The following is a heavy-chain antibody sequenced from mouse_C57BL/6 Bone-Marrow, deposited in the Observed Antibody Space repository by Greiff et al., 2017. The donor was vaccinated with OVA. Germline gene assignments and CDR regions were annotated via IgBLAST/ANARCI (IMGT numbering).Heavy chain of an antibody. CDR2: IYPRSGNT. CDR3: ARRGSCYYGLDY. D-gene: IGHD1-1*01. J-gene: IGHJ4*01. Sequence: VQLVESGAELARPGASVKLSCKASGYTFTSYGISWVKQRTGQGLEWIGEIYPRSGNTNYNEKFKGKATLTADKSSSTAYMELRSLTSEDSAVYVCARRGSCYYGLDYWGQGTSVTVSA. V-gene: IGHV1-81*01. CDR1: GYTFTSYG.